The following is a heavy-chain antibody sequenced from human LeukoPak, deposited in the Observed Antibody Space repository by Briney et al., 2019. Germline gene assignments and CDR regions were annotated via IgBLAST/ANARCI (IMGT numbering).Heavy chain of an antibody. V-gene: IGHV3-23*01. D-gene: IGHD2-2*01. Sequence: GGSLRLSCAASGFTFSSYAMSWVRQVPGKWLECVSTISSNGVSTYYAESVNGRFTISRDNSKNTLYLQMNTLRVEDTALYYCAKRSYCSSSSCFFDPWGQGTLVTVSS. CDR1: GFTFSSYA. CDR2: ISSNGVST. CDR3: AKRSYCSSSSCFFDP. J-gene: IGHJ5*02.